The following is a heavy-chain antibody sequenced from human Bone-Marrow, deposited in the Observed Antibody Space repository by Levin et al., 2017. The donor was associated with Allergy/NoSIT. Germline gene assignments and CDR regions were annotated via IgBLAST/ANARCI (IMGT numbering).Heavy chain of an antibody. J-gene: IGHJ4*02. CDR1: GFTFDDYA. D-gene: IGHD2-15*01. V-gene: IGHV3-9*01. Sequence: PGGSLRLSCAASGFTFDDYAMHWVRQAPGKGLEWVSGISWNSGSIGYADSVKGRFTISRDNAKNSLYLQMNSLRAEDTALYYCAKAGVVVVAATAEFDYWGQGTLVTVSS. CDR2: ISWNSGSI. CDR3: AKAGVVVVAATAEFDY.